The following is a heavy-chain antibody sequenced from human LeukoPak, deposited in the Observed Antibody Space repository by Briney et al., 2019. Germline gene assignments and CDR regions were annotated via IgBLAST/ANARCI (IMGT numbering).Heavy chain of an antibody. V-gene: IGHV2-5*02. CDR3: AHSDYVWGSCRYLAPGFGNFDY. CDR1: GFSLSTSGVG. Sequence: SGPTLLNPTQTLTLTCTFSGFSLSTSGVGVGWIRQPPGKALEWLALIYWDDDKRYSPSLKSGLTITKDTSKNQVVLTMTNMDPVDTATYYCAHSDYVWGSCRYLAPGFGNFDYWGQGTLVTVSS. CDR2: IYWDDDK. D-gene: IGHD3-16*02. J-gene: IGHJ4*02.